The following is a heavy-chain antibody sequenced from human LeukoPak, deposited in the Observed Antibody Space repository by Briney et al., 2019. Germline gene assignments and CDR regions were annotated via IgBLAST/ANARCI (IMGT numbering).Heavy chain of an antibody. J-gene: IGHJ4*02. CDR1: GGSFSGYY. V-gene: IGHV4-34*01. CDR2: INHSGST. D-gene: IGHD7-27*01. Sequence: PSETLSLTCAVYGGSFSGYYWSWIRQPPGKGLEWIREINHSGSTNYNPSLKSRVTISVDTSKNQFSLKLSSVTAADTAVYYCARGLGIPNFDYWGQGTLVTVSS. CDR3: ARGLGIPNFDY.